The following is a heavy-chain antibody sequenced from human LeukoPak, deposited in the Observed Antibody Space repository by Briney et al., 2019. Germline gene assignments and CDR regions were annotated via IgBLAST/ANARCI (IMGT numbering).Heavy chain of an antibody. J-gene: IGHJ4*02. D-gene: IGHD1-26*01. Sequence: ASVKVSCKASVYTFTGYYMHWVRQAPGQGLEWVGRINPNSGGTNYAQKFQGRVTMTRDTSISTAYMELSRLRSDDTAVYYCAREWELLHWGQGTLVTVSS. CDR3: AREWELLH. CDR2: INPNSGGT. V-gene: IGHV1-2*06. CDR1: VYTFTGYY.